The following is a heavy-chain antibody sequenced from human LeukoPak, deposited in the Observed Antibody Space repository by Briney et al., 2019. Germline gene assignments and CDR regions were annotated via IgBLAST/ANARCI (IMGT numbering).Heavy chain of an antibody. CDR2: IYSGDST. Sequence: GGSLRLSCAASGFTVSSNYMSWVRQAPGKGLEWVSVIYSGDSTYYADSVKGRFTISRDNSKNTLYLQMNSLRAEDTAVYYCARARIQLWLGAFDIWGQGTMVTVSS. CDR1: GFTVSSNY. D-gene: IGHD5-18*01. CDR3: ARARIQLWLGAFDI. V-gene: IGHV3-53*01. J-gene: IGHJ3*02.